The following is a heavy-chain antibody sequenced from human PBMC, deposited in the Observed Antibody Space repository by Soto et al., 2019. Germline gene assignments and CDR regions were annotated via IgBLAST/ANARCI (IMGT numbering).Heavy chain of an antibody. J-gene: IGHJ6*02. D-gene: IGHD6-13*01. CDR2: IYYSWST. Sequence: QVQLQESGPGLVKPSETLSLTCTVSGGSISSYYWSWIRQPPGKGLEWIGYIYYSWSTNSNPSLRCRVTISVDTSKNQFSLKLSSVTAADTAVYYCASTVLAAAGLYYYYGMDVWGQGTTVTVS. CDR3: ASTVLAAAGLYYYYGMDV. V-gene: IGHV4-59*01. CDR1: GGSISSYY.